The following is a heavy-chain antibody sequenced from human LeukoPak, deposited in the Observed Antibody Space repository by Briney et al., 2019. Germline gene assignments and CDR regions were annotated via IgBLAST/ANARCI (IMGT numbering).Heavy chain of an antibody. J-gene: IGHJ6*02. CDR1: GYTFTSYG. V-gene: IGHV1-18*01. CDR3: ARDHPYSSSWYELHYYYGMDA. CDR2: ISAYNGNT. D-gene: IGHD6-13*01. Sequence: ASVKVSCKASGYTFTSYGISWVRQAPGQGLEWMGWISAYNGNTNYAQKLQGRVTMTTDTSTSTAYMELRSLRSDDTAVYYCARDHPYSSSWYELHYYYGMDAWGQGTTVTVSS.